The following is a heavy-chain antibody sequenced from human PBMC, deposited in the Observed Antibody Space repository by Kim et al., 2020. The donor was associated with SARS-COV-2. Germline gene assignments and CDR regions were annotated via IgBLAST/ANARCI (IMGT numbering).Heavy chain of an antibody. Sequence: GRLTQSRDNSENALYLQMNSLRAEDTAVYYCAKVQSVCGGECPHHDAFDVWGQGTMVTVSS. V-gene: IGHV3-23*01. D-gene: IGHD2-21*01. J-gene: IGHJ3*01. CDR3: AKVQSVCGGECPHHDAFDV.